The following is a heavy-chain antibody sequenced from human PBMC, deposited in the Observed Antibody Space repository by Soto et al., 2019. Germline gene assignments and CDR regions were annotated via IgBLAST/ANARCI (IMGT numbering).Heavy chain of an antibody. J-gene: IGHJ3*02. CDR1: GFTFSDYY. D-gene: IGHD2-15*01. CDR3: ARTLGYCSGGSCYSDKHDAFDI. CDR2: ISSSGSTI. Sequence: GGSLRLSCAASGFTFSDYYMSWIRQAPGKGLEWVSYISSSGSTIYYADSVKGRFTISRDNAKNSLYLQMNSLRAEDTAVYYCARTLGYCSGGSCYSDKHDAFDIWGQGTMVTVSS. V-gene: IGHV3-11*01.